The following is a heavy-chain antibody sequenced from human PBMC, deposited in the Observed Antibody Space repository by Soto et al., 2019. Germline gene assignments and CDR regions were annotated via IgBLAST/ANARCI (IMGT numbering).Heavy chain of an antibody. J-gene: IGHJ3*01. CDR3: AKDRGIEDSSVRAFDV. V-gene: IGHV3-23*01. CDR1: GFTFSSHG. Sequence: HPGGSLRLSCPASGFTFSSHGMNWVRQAPGKGLEWVSFLSGSAGITFYADSVKGRFTISRDNSKNTLYLQMNSLRAEDTAVYYCAKDRGIEDSSVRAFDVWGQGTMVTVSS. D-gene: IGHD6-13*01. CDR2: LSGSAGIT.